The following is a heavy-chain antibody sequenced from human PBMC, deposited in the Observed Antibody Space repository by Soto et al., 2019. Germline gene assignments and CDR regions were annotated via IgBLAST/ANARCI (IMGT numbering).Heavy chain of an antibody. Sequence: QVQLVQSGAEVKKPGSSVKVSCKASGGTFSSYAISWVRQAPGQGLEWMGGIIPIFGTGNYAQKFQGRVTITADESTSTAYMELSSLISEDTAVYYCASARTSACPVGCWFDPWGQGTLVTVSS. CDR1: GGTFSSYA. J-gene: IGHJ5*02. V-gene: IGHV1-69*12. D-gene: IGHD2-15*01. CDR3: ASARTSACPVGCWFDP. CDR2: IIPIFGTG.